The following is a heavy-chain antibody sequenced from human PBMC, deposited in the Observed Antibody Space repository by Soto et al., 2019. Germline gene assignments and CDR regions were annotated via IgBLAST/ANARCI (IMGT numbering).Heavy chain of an antibody. D-gene: IGHD3-10*01. CDR1: DETFIDLG. V-gene: IGHV1-18*04. CDR3: ARGAYGEIFFDY. Sequence: ASWKDPKRAADETFIDLGVRWIIKAPGQGLEWMGWIRTSNGNTNYAQNLQGRVTMTTDTSTSTAYMELRNLRSDDTAVYYCARGAYGEIFFDYWGQGTLVTVSS. CDR2: IRTSNGNT. J-gene: IGHJ4*02.